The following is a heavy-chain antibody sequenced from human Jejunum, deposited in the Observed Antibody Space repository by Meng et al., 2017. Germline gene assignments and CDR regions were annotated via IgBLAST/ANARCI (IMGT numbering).Heavy chain of an antibody. J-gene: IGHJ4*02. CDR2: INNNRDT. CDR1: GGPFSAYY. Sequence: QVQLQQWGAGLLKLPETFSPTCAVYGGPFSAYYWSWIRQPPGKGLEWIGEINNNRDTNYNPSLKSRVTISVDTHKNQFSLRLTSVTAADTAIYYCARVQMVRLFDSWGQGALVTVSS. D-gene: IGHD5-18*01. CDR3: ARVQMVRLFDS. V-gene: IGHV4-34*01.